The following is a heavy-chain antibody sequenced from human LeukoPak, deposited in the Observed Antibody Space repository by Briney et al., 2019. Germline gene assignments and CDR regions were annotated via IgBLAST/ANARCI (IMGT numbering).Heavy chain of an antibody. V-gene: IGHV1-2*02. CDR3: ARGSLRYFDY. CDR2: INTNSGDT. D-gene: IGHD3-10*01. CDR1: GYTFTAYY. Sequence: ASVKVSCKASGYTFTAYYLHWVRQAPGQGLEWMGWINTNSGDTNYAQKFQDRVTMTRDTSISTGYMGMSRLRFDDTAVYYCARGSLRYFDYWGQGTLATVSS. J-gene: IGHJ4*02.